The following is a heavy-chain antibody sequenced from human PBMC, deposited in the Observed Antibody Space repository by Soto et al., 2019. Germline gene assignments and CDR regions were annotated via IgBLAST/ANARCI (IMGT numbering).Heavy chain of an antibody. Sequence: GASVKVSCKASGYTFTSYDINWVRQATGQGLEWMGWMNPNSGNTGYAQKFQGRVTMTRNTSISTAYMELSSLRSEDTAVYYCARAKGVGIQLWNYYYYYGMDVWGQGTTVTVSS. CDR3: ARAKGVGIQLWNYYYYYGMDV. CDR1: GYTFTSYD. V-gene: IGHV1-8*01. J-gene: IGHJ6*02. CDR2: MNPNSGNT. D-gene: IGHD5-18*01.